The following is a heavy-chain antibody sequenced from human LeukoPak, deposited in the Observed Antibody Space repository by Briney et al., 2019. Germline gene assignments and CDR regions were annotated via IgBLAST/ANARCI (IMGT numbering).Heavy chain of an antibody. CDR3: ASRIAHPPLFYYMDV. D-gene: IGHD6-13*01. J-gene: IGHJ6*03. V-gene: IGHV1-24*01. CDR1: GYTLTELS. CDR2: FDPEDGGT. Sequence: ASVKVSCKVSGYTLTELSMHWVRQAPGKGLEWMGGFDPEDGGTIYAQKFQGRVTMTEDTSTDTAYMELSSLRSEDTAVYYCASRIAHPPLFYYMDVWGKGTTVTVSS.